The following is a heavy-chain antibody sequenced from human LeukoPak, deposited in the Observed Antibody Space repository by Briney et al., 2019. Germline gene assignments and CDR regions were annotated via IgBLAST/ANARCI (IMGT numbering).Heavy chain of an antibody. J-gene: IGHJ6*03. V-gene: IGHV4-38-2*02. CDR2: IYHSGST. CDR1: GYSISRGYY. D-gene: IGHD6-6*01. CDR3: ARDKWDWQLVHIGYYYYMDV. Sequence: PSETLCLTCTVSGYSISRGYYWGWIRQPPGKGLEWIGSIYHSGSTYYNPSLKSRVTISVDTSKNQFSLKLSSVTAADTAVYYCARDKWDWQLVHIGYYYYMDVWGKGTTVTVSS.